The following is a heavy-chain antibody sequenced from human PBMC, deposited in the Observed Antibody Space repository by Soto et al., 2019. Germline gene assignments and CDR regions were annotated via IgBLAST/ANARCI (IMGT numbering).Heavy chain of an antibody. Sequence: SVKVSCKASGGTFSSYAISWVRQAPGQGLEWMGGIIPIFGTANYAQNLQGRVFMTADTSTNTAYMELRSLRSDDTAIYYCTREGSAPYYYYAMDAWGQGTTVTVSS. J-gene: IGHJ6*02. CDR2: IIPIFGTA. V-gene: IGHV1-69*06. CDR3: TREGSAPYYYYAMDA. D-gene: IGHD3-10*01. CDR1: GGTFSSYA.